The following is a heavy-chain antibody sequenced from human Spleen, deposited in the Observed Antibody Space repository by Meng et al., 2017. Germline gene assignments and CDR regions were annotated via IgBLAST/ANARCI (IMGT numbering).Heavy chain of an antibody. Sequence: SVKVSCKALGGIFSNYVIGWVRQAPGQGLEWMGGINAVFGTTNYAQKFHNRVTITSDESTSTVYMELTRLTSEDTAVYSCARKAGNCISTTCYPLDYWGQGTLVTVSS. D-gene: IGHD2-2*01. CDR3: ARKAGNCISTTCYPLDY. V-gene: IGHV1-69*13. CDR2: INAVFGTT. J-gene: IGHJ4*02. CDR1: GGIFSNYV.